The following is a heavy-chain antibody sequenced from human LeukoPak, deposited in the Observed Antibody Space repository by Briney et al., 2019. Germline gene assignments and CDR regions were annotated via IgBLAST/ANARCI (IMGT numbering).Heavy chain of an antibody. CDR1: GGSISSSSYS. J-gene: IGHJ5*02. D-gene: IGHD6-6*01. CDR2: IYYSGST. Sequence: KPSETLSLTCTVSGGSISSSSYSWGWIRQPPGKGLEWIGSIYYSGSTYYNPSLKSRVTISVDTSKNQFSLKLSSVTAVDTAVYYCARGGYSSSSGVRKTTVVDPWGQGTLVTVSS. CDR3: ARGGYSSSSGVRKTTVVDP. V-gene: IGHV4-39*01.